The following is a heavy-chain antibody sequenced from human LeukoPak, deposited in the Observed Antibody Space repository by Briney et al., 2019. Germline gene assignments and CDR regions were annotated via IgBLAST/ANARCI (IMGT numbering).Heavy chain of an antibody. D-gene: IGHD5-24*01. Sequence: GGSLRLSCVSSGFIFSSHGMQWVRQAPGKGLEWVAVIGHDGSSQNYADSVKGRFTVSRDNSKNTVYLHMNSLRAEDTAVYYCARGVEADYWGQGTLVTVSS. CDR2: IGHDGSSQ. CDR1: GFIFSSHG. J-gene: IGHJ4*02. CDR3: ARGVEADY. V-gene: IGHV3-33*01.